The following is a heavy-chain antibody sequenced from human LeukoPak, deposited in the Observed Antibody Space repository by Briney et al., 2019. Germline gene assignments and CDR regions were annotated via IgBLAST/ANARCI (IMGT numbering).Heavy chain of an antibody. D-gene: IGHD2-2*01. Sequence: GGSLRLSCAASGFTFSSYAMHWVRQAPGKGLEWVAVISYDGSNKYYADSVKGRFTISRDNAKNSLYLQMNSLRAEDTAVYYCARDRWPRKYCSSTSCRRYYYYMDVWGKGTTVTVSS. J-gene: IGHJ6*03. CDR3: ARDRWPRKYCSSTSCRRYYYYMDV. CDR1: GFTFSSYA. V-gene: IGHV3-30*04. CDR2: ISYDGSNK.